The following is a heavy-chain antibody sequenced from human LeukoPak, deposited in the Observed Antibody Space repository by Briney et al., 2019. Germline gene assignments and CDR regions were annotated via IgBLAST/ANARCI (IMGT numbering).Heavy chain of an antibody. V-gene: IGHV4-34*01. CDR2: INHSGST. Sequence: SETLSLTCAVYGGSFSGYYWSWIRQPPGKGLEWIGEINHSGSTKNNPSLKSRVTISVDTSKNQFSLKLSSVTAADTAVYYCARRVGRYFGERAYYYNYMDVWGKGTTITISS. D-gene: IGHD3-10*01. CDR3: ARRVGRYFGERAYYYNYMDV. CDR1: GGSFSGYY. J-gene: IGHJ6*03.